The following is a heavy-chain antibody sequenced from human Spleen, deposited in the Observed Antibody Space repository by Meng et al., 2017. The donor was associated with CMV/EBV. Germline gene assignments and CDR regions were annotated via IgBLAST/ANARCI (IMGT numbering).Heavy chain of an antibody. CDR1: GYTFTGYY. Sequence: QGQLLQSGAEVKKPGASVKVSCKASGYTFTGYYMHWVRQAPGQGLEWMGWINPNSGGTNYAQKFQGRVTMTRDTSISTAYMELSRLRSDDTAVCYCARDTGFWSGEADYWGQGTLVTVSS. CDR3: ARDTGFWSGEADY. J-gene: IGHJ4*02. V-gene: IGHV1-2*02. D-gene: IGHD3-3*01. CDR2: INPNSGGT.